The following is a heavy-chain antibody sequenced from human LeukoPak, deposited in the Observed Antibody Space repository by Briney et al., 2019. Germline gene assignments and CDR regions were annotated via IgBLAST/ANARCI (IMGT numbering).Heavy chain of an antibody. CDR3: ARDHVYYYGSGSSRDAFDI. V-gene: IGHV4-59*01. D-gene: IGHD3-10*01. J-gene: IGHJ3*02. Sequence: SETLSLTCTVSGGSISSYYWSWIRQPPGKGLEWIGYIYYSGSANYNPSLKSRVTISVDTSKNQFSLKLSSVTAADTAVYYCARDHVYYYGSGSSRDAFDIWGQGTMVTVSS. CDR1: GGSISSYY. CDR2: IYYSGSA.